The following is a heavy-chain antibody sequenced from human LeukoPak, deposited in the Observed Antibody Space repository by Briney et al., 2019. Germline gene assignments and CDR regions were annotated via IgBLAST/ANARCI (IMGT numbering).Heavy chain of an antibody. CDR2: IYSDGNT. V-gene: IGHV3-53*01. J-gene: IGHJ4*02. Sequence: PEGSLRLSCAASGFTVSSKYMTWVRQAPGKGLEWVSAIYSDGNTYYTDSVKGRFTISRDNSKNTLYLQMNSLRVEDTAVYYCARDLADWGQGTLVTVSS. CDR1: GFTVSSKY. CDR3: ARDLAD.